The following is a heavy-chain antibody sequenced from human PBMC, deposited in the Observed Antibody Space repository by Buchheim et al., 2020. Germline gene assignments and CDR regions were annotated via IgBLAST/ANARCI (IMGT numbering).Heavy chain of an antibody. Sequence: EVQLVESGGGLVQPGGSLRLSCAASGFTFSSYWMSWVSQAPGKGLEWVANIKQDGSEKYYVDSVKGRFTISRDNAKNSLYLQMNSLRAEDTAVYYCAREILGGLINYYDGLPYYWGQGTL. V-gene: IGHV3-7*01. CDR3: AREILGGLINYYDGLPYY. J-gene: IGHJ4*02. CDR2: IKQDGSEK. CDR1: GFTFSSYW. D-gene: IGHD3-22*01.